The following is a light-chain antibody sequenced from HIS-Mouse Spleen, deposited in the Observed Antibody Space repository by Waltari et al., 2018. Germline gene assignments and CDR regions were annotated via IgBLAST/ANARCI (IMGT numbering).Light chain of an antibody. V-gene: IGKV3-20*01. CDR1: QSVSSSY. Sequence: EIVLTQSPGTLSLSPGERATLSCRASQSVSSSYLAWYQQKPGQAPRLLIYGASSRATGIPDRVSGSGSGTDFTITISRLEPEDFAVYYCQQYGSSFTFGPGTKVDIK. CDR2: GAS. CDR3: QQYGSSFT. J-gene: IGKJ3*01.